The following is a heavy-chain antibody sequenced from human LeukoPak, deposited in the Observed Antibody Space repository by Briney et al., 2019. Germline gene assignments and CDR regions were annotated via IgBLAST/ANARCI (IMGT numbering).Heavy chain of an antibody. CDR1: GGSFSGYY. J-gene: IGHJ4*02. D-gene: IGHD6-19*01. V-gene: IGHV4-34*01. Sequence: PSETLSLTCAVYGGSFSGYYWSWIRQPPGKGLEWIGEINHSGSTNYNPSLKSRVTISVDTSKNQFSLKLSSVTAADTAVYYCARGSQWLVRKLDYWGQGTLVTVSS. CDR3: ARGSQWLVRKLDY. CDR2: INHSGST.